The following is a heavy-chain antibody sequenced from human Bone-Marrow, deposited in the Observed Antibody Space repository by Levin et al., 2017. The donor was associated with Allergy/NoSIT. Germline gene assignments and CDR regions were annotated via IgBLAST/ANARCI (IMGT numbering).Heavy chain of an antibody. CDR3: VSDWPIH. D-gene: IGHD3-3*01. CDR1: GFTFSNYH. CDR2: ITSSSTTL. V-gene: IGHV3-48*01. J-gene: IGHJ4*02. Sequence: SCTGSGFTFSNYHMNWIRQAPGKGLEWIAHITSSSTTLYYADSMEGRFTISRDNAKNSLYLQMNSLRVEDSAVYYCVSDWPIHWGQGTLVTVSS.